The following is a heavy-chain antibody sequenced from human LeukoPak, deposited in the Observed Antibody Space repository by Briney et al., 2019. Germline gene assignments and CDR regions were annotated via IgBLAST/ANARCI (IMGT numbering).Heavy chain of an antibody. V-gene: IGHV1-69*13. J-gene: IGHJ4*02. D-gene: IGHD5-24*01. Sequence: SVKVSCTASGGTFSSYAISWVRQAPGQGLEWMGGIIPIFGTANYAQKFQGRVTITADESTSTAYMELSSLRSEDTAVYYCARGSMATNGDYFDYWGQGTLVTVSS. CDR2: IIPIFGTA. CDR1: GGTFSSYA. CDR3: ARGSMATNGDYFDY.